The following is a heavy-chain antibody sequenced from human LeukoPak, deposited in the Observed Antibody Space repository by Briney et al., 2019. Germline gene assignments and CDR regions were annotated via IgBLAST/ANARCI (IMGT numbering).Heavy chain of an antibody. D-gene: IGHD2-2*01. CDR3: ARHLSDITSSPNY. Sequence: GESLKISCKGSGYTFSNYWIGWVRQMPGKGLQWMGIIYPTDSGTRYSPSFQGQVTISADKSITTASLQWSSLKASDTAMYYCARHLSDITSSPNYWGPGTLVTVSS. CDR1: GYTFSNYW. CDR2: IYPTDSGT. V-gene: IGHV5-51*01. J-gene: IGHJ4*02.